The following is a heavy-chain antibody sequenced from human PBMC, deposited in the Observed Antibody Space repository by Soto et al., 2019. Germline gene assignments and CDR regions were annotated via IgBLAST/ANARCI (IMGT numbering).Heavy chain of an antibody. CDR2: INTGNGNT. CDR3: ARDRYYYYDTSGYFSY. Sequence: QVELVQSGAEVKKPGASMRVSCRTSGYTFTSHFIHWVRQAPGQWLEWMGWINTGNGNTRYSENFEGRVIITRDSSANTVYMELSSLRSEDTAVYYCARDRYYYYDTSGYFSYWGQGTLVTVSS. D-gene: IGHD3-22*01. V-gene: IGHV1-3*04. CDR1: GYTFTSHF. J-gene: IGHJ4*02.